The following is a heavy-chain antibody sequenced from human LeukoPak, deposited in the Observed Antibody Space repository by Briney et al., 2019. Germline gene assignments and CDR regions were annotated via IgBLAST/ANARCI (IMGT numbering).Heavy chain of an antibody. CDR1: GFTFSNYA. V-gene: IGHV3-30*04. CDR2: ISYDGSKK. J-gene: IGHJ4*02. Sequence: QPGGSLRLSCVASGFTFSNYAMHWVRQAPGKGLEWVAVISYDGSKKDYADSVKGRFTISRDTSRSTLYLQMNSLRAEDAAVYYCAKAPVTSCRGAFCYPFDYWGQGTLVTVSS. CDR3: AKAPVTSCRGAFCYPFDY. D-gene: IGHD2-15*01.